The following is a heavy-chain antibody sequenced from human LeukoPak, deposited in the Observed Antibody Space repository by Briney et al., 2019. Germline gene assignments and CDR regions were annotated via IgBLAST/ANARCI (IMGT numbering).Heavy chain of an antibody. CDR1: GFTFSSYW. J-gene: IGHJ4*02. CDR2: IKQDGSEK. Sequence: AGGSLRLSCAASGFTFSSYWMSWVRQAPGKGLEWVANIKQDGSEKYYVDSVKGRFTISRDNPKKSLFLQMNSLRADDTAMYYCARGYMDMAMDYWGQGTLVTVSS. D-gene: IGHD5-24*01. CDR3: ARGYMDMAMDY. V-gene: IGHV3-7*03.